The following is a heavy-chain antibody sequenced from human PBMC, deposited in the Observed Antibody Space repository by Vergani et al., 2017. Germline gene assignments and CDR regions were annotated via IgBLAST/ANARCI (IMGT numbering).Heavy chain of an antibody. Sequence: QLQLQESGSGLVKPSQTLSLTCAVSGGSISSGSYSWIWIRQPPGKGLEWIGYIYHSGSTYYNPSLKSRVTILVDRSKNQLSLKLSSVTAADTAVYYCARGQYYYYYMDVWGKGTTVTVSS. CDR3: ARGQYYYYYMDV. CDR1: GGSISSGSYS. J-gene: IGHJ6*03. CDR2: IYHSGST. V-gene: IGHV4-30-2*01.